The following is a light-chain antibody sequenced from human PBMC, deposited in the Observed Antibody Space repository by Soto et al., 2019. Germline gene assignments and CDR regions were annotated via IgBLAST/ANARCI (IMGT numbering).Light chain of an antibody. CDR2: AAS. V-gene: IGKV1-17*01. J-gene: IGKJ1*01. CDR3: LQLNTYPRT. CDR1: QSISSC. Sequence: DIQMTQSPSSLSASVGDRVTITCRASQSISSCLNWYQQKPGKAPKLLIYAASSLQSGVPSRFSGSGSGTEFTLTISSLQPEDFATYYCLQLNTYPRTFGQGTKVDI.